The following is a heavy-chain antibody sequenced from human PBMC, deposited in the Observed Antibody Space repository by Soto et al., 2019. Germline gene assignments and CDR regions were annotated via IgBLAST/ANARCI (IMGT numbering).Heavy chain of an antibody. CDR2: IIAYNGNT. CDR1: GYTFTSYC. CDR3: ARPAPEIIAAAGTGAWFDP. Sequence: ASVKVSCKASGYTFTSYCISWVLQAPVQVLEWMGWIIAYNGNTNYAQKFQGRVTITRDTSASTAYMELSSLRSEDTAVYYCARPAPEIIAAAGTGAWFDPWGQGTLVTVSS. J-gene: IGHJ5*02. D-gene: IGHD6-13*01. V-gene: IGHV1-18*01.